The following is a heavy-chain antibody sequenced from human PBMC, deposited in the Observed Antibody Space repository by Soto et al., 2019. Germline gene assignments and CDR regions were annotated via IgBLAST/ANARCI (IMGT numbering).Heavy chain of an antibody. Sequence: ASVKDSCKGSGGTPSSYPISWVRQAPGQGLEWMGGIIPIFGTANYAQKFQGRVTITADESTSTAYMELSSLRSEDTAVYYCARDSTPAPPVFPGYFDYWGQGTLVPVS. J-gene: IGHJ4*02. CDR1: GGTPSSYP. CDR2: IIPIFGTA. D-gene: IGHD2-2*01. CDR3: ARDSTPAPPVFPGYFDY. V-gene: IGHV1-69*13.